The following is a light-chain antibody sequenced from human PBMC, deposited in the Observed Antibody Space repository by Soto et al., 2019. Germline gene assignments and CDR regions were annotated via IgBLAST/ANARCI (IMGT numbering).Light chain of an antibody. J-gene: IGKJ1*01. CDR3: QQRGNWPPWT. CDR1: QSVSSF. Sequence: EIVLTQSPATLSLSPGERATLSCWASQSVSSFLAWYQHKPGQAPRLLIYDTSNRAPGIPARFSGSGSGTDFTLTISSLEPEDFAVYYCQQRGNWPPWTFGQGTKVEIK. CDR2: DTS. V-gene: IGKV3-11*01.